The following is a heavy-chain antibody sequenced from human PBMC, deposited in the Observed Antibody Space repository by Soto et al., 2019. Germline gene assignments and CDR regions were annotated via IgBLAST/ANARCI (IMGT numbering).Heavy chain of an antibody. CDR1: GGSISSYY. D-gene: IGHD6-19*01. J-gene: IGHJ4*02. V-gene: IGHV4-59*01. CDR2: IYYTGST. Sequence: PSETLSLTCTVSGGSISSYYWSWIRQPPGEGLEWIGYIYYTGSTNYNPSLKSRVTMSVDTSKNQFSLKLTSVTAADTAVYFCARGGWYVDYWGQGTLVTVSS. CDR3: ARGGWYVDY.